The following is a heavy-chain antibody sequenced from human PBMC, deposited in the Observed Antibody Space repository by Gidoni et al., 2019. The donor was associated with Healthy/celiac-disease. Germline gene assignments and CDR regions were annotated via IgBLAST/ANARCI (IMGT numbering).Heavy chain of an antibody. CDR1: GFPFDDYA. V-gene: IGHV3-9*01. J-gene: IGHJ5*02. D-gene: IGHD6-6*01. Sequence: EVQLVESGGGLVQPGRSLRLSCAASGFPFDDYAMPWVRQAPGKGLGWVSGISWNSGSLGYADSVKGRFTISIDNAKNSLYLQMNSLRAEDTALYYCAKGAARPPYNWFDPWGQGTLVTVSS. CDR3: AKGAARPPYNWFDP. CDR2: ISWNSGSL.